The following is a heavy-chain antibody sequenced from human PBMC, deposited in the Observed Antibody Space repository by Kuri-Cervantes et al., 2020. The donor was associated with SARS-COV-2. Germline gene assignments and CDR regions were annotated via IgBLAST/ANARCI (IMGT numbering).Heavy chain of an antibody. D-gene: IGHD2-2*01. V-gene: IGHV1-18*01. CDR3: ARVGAIVVAPAAIPVFEY. CDR1: GYTVTSYG. Sequence: ASVKVSCKASGYTVTSYGISWVRQAPGQGLEGMGWISAYNGNTDYAQNFQGRVTMTTDTSTSTAYMELRNLRADYTAVYYCARVGAIVVAPAAIPVFEYWGQGTLVTVSS. CDR2: ISAYNGNT. J-gene: IGHJ4*02.